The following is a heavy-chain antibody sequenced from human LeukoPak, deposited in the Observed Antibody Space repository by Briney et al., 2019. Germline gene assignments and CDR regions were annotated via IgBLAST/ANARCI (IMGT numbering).Heavy chain of an antibody. J-gene: IGHJ4*02. D-gene: IGHD6-19*01. CDR1: GFTFSNYW. V-gene: IGHV3-7*01. CDR3: AGSSGWLFDY. Sequence: GGSLRLSCAGTGFTFSNYWMNWVRQAPGKGLKWVANMKEDGSQIYYVDSVKGRFTISRDNAKNSVYPQMNSLRAEDTAVYYCAGSSGWLFDYWGQGTLVAVSS. CDR2: MKEDGSQI.